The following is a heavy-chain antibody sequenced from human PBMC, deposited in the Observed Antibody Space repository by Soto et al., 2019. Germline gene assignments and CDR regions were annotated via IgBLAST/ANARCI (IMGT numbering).Heavy chain of an antibody. D-gene: IGHD3-10*01. J-gene: IGHJ4*02. Sequence: PSETLSLTCTVSGGSISSYYWSWIRQPPGKGLEWIGYMYYSGSTYYNPSLKSRVTISVDTSKNQFSLKLSSVTAAATAVYYCARVCLFWFGGALRGWFAYWGQGTLVTVSS. V-gene: IGHV4-59*08. CDR2: MYYSGST. CDR3: ARVCLFWFGGALRGWFAY. CDR1: GGSISSYY.